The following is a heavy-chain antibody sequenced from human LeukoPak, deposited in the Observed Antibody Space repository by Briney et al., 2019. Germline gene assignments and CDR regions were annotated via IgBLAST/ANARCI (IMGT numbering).Heavy chain of an antibody. CDR3: ARAYSSSWYFNWFDP. Sequence: SETLSLTCTVSGDSISSFYWSWIRQPAGKGLEWIGRIYTSGSTNYNPSLKSRVTMSVDTSKNKFSLKLSSVTAADTAVYYCARAYSSSWYFNWFDPWGQGTLVTVSS. CDR2: IYTSGST. D-gene: IGHD6-13*01. V-gene: IGHV4-4*07. CDR1: GDSISSFY. J-gene: IGHJ5*02.